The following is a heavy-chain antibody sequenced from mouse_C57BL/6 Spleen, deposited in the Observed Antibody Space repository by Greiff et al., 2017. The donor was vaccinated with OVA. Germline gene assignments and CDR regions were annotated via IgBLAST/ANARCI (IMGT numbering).Heavy chain of an antibody. CDR1: GFTFSDYG. J-gene: IGHJ2*01. Sequence: EVKVVESGGGLVQPGGSLKLSCAASGFTFSDYGMAWVRQAPRKGPAWVAFISNLAYSIYYADTVTGRFTISRENAKNTLYLEMSSLRSEDTAMYYCARLNYYGLDYWGQGTTLTVSS. D-gene: IGHD1-1*01. V-gene: IGHV5-15*01. CDR2: ISNLAYSI. CDR3: ARLNYYGLDY.